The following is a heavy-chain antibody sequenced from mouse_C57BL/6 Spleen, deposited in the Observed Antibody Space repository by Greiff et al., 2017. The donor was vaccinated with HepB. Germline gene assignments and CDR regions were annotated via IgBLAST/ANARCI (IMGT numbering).Heavy chain of an antibody. J-gene: IGHJ3*01. CDR1: GFTFSSYT. V-gene: IGHV5-9*01. CDR2: ISGGGGNT. CDR3: ARQLNDGYGGGFAY. D-gene: IGHD2-2*01. Sequence: DVQLVESGGGLVKPGGSLKLSCAASGFTFSSYTMSWVRQTPEKRLEWVATISGGGGNTYYPDSVKGRFTISRDNAKNTLYLQMRSLRSEDTALYYCARQLNDGYGGGFAYWGQGTLVTVSA.